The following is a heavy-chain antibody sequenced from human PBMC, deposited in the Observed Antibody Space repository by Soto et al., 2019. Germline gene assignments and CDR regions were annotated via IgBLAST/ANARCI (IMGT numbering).Heavy chain of an antibody. V-gene: IGHV4-59*01. D-gene: IGHD2-2*01. Sequence: SETLSLTCTVSGGSIDYYYWSWIRQPPGKGLEWIGYISDSGSTKYNPSLRSRVTISIDTSKNQFSLHPSSVTAADTAVYYCARDSTSWFPYQDIDVWGQGTTVTVSS. CDR1: GGSIDYYY. CDR2: ISDSGST. J-gene: IGHJ6*02. CDR3: ARDSTSWFPYQDIDV.